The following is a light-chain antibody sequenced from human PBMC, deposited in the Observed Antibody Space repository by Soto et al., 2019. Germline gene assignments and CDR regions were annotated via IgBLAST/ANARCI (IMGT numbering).Light chain of an antibody. CDR2: KAS. V-gene: IGKV1-5*03. J-gene: IGKJ2*01. CDR1: QSISSW. Sequence: DIQMTQSPSTLSASVGDRVTITCRASQSISSWLAWYQQKPGKAPKLLIYKASSLESGVPSRFSGSGSRTEFTLTISSLQPDDFATYYCQQYNSYSPESYTFGQGTKLEIK. CDR3: QQYNSYSPESYT.